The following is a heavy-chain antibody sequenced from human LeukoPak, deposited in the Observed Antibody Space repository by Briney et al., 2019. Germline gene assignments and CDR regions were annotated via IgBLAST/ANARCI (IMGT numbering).Heavy chain of an antibody. CDR3: AKFMAAWFGDY. CDR1: GFTVSSNY. CDR2: IYSGGST. J-gene: IGHJ4*02. D-gene: IGHD3-10*01. V-gene: IGHV3-53*01. Sequence: PGGSLRLSCAASGFTVSSNYMSWVRQAPGKGLEWVSVIYSGGSTYYADSVKGRFTISRDNSENTLYLQMNSLRAEDTAVYYCAKFMAAWFGDYWGQGTLVTVSS.